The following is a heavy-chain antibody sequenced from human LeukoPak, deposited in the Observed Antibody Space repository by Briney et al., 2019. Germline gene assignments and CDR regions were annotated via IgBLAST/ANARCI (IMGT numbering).Heavy chain of an antibody. J-gene: IGHJ4*02. CDR3: ARDLGGSHNRHTSPPFPKL. CDR1: GGSISSGGYY. V-gene: IGHV4-31*03. D-gene: IGHD1-26*01. Sequence: PSETLSLTCTVSGGSISSGGYYWSWIRQHPGKGLEWIGYIYYSGSTYYNPSLKSRVTISVDTSKNQFSLKLSSVTAADTAVYYCARDLGGSHNRHTSPPFPKLWGQGTLVTVSS. CDR2: IYYSGST.